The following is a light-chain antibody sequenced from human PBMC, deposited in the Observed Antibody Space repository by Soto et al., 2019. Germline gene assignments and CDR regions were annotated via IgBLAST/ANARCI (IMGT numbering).Light chain of an antibody. CDR1: SSDVGGYNY. V-gene: IGLV2-8*01. J-gene: IGLJ1*01. CDR3: SSYAGSNNLDV. CDR2: EVS. Sequence: QSVLTQPPSASGSPGQSVTISCTGTSSDVGGYNYVSWYQQHPGKAPKLMIYEVSKRPSGVPDRFSGSKSGNTASLTVSGLQADDEADYYCSSYAGSNNLDVFGTGAKVTV.